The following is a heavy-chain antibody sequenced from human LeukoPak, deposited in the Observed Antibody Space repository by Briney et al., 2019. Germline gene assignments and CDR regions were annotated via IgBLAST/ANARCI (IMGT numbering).Heavy chain of an antibody. D-gene: IGHD1-26*01. V-gene: IGHV6-1*01. Sequence: SQTLSLTCAISGDSVSSNSAAWNWIRQSPSRGLEWLGRTYYRSKWYNDYAVSVKSRITINPDTSKNQFSLQLNSVTPEDTAVYYCARDSLKWDPEVYYYYYMDVWGKGTTVTISS. J-gene: IGHJ6*03. CDR1: GDSVSSNSAA. CDR3: ARDSLKWDPEVYYYYYMDV. CDR2: TYYRSKWYN.